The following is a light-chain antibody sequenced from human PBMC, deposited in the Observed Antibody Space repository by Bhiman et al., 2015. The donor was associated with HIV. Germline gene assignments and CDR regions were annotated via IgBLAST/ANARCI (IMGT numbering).Light chain of an antibody. V-gene: IGLV2-14*03. CDR3: SSYTTNSTPV. CDR2: DVS. CDR1: SHDIGDYNY. Sequence: QSALTQPASESGSPGQSITISCTGSSHDIGDYNYVSWYQQHPGKAPKLLIFDVSNRPSGVCSRFSGSKSGNTASLTICGLQAEDEADYYCSSYTTNSTPVFGGGTKLSVL. J-gene: IGLJ3*02.